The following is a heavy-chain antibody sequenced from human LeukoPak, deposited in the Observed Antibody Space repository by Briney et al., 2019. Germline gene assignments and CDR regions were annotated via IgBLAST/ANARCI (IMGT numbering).Heavy chain of an antibody. CDR1: GFTFSSYW. Sequence: PGGSLRLSCAASGFTFSSYWMHWVRQVPGKGLVCVSHINSDGSSTSYADSVKGRFTISRDNAKNTLYLQMNSLRAEDTAVYYCARRGSGDGFVDYWGQGTLVTVSS. V-gene: IGHV3-74*01. CDR3: ARRGSGDGFVDY. D-gene: IGHD3-10*01. CDR2: INSDGSST. J-gene: IGHJ4*02.